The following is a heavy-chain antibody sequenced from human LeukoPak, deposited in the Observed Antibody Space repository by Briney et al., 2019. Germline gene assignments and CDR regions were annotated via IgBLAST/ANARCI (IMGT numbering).Heavy chain of an antibody. CDR3: AKSYDSSGYYHD. CDR1: GFTFSSYA. Sequence: GGSLRLSCAASGFTFSSYAMPWVRQAPGKGLEWVAVISYDGSNKYYADSVKGRFTISRDNSNNTLYLQMNSLRAEDTAVYYCAKSYDSSGYYHDWGQGTLVTVSS. D-gene: IGHD3-22*01. CDR2: ISYDGSNK. V-gene: IGHV3-30*01. J-gene: IGHJ4*02.